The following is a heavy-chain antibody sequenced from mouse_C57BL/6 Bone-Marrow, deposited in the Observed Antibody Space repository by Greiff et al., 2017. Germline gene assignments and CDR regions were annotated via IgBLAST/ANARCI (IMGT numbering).Heavy chain of an antibody. CDR2: IYPGSGST. Sequence: VQLQQPGAELVKPGASVKMSCKAPGYTFTSYWITWVKQRPGQGLEWIGDIYPGSGSTNYNEKFKSKATLTVDTSSSTAYMQLSSLTSEDSAVXYCFITTVGNYAMDYWGQGTSVTVSS. CDR3: FITTVGNYAMDY. V-gene: IGHV1-55*01. J-gene: IGHJ4*01. D-gene: IGHD1-1*01. CDR1: GYTFTSYW.